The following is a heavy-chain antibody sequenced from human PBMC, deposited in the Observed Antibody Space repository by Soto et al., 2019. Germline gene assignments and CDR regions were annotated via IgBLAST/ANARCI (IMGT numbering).Heavy chain of an antibody. CDR1: GFTFTISA. CDR3: AAQGPPNYYGSGSYYNAFDY. V-gene: IGHV1-58*02. J-gene: IGHJ4*02. D-gene: IGHD3-10*01. CDR2: IVVGSGNT. Sequence: GASVKVSCTASGFTFTISAMQGVRQARGQRLEWIGWIVVGSGNTNYAQKFQERVTITRDMSTSTAYMELSSLRSEDTAVYYCAAQGPPNYYGSGSYYNAFDYRGQGTLVTVSS.